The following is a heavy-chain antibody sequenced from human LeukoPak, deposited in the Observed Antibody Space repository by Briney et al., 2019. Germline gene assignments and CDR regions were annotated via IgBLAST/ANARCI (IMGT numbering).Heavy chain of an antibody. CDR3: ARHEYSGSYYGLSWFDH. CDR1: GGSFSGYY. J-gene: IGHJ5*02. V-gene: IGHV4-34*01. CDR2: IYYSGST. Sequence: SEXLSLTCAVYGGSFSGYYWSWLRRPPGKGLEWIASIYYSGSTYYNPSLRSRVTISVETSKNQLSLKLSSLTAADTAVYYCARHEYSGSYYGLSWFDHWGQGTLVTVSS. D-gene: IGHD1-26*01.